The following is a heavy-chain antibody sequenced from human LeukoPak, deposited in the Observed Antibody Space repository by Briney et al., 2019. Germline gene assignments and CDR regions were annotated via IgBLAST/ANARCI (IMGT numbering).Heavy chain of an antibody. CDR3: AREMDRFRDGTYSHQDLDV. J-gene: IGHJ6*02. CDR1: GGSISSYY. D-gene: IGHD2-15*01. V-gene: IGHV4-4*07. CDR2: IYFSGVT. Sequence: SETLSLTCTVSGGSISSYYWSWIRQPARERLQWIGRIYFSGVTSSSPSLKSRVTMSVDTSKNEVYLKLTSVTAADTAVYYCAREMDRFRDGTYSHQDLDVWGQGTTVTVSS.